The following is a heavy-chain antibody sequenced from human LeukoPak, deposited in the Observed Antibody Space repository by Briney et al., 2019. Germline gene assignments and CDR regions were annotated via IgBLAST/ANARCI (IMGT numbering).Heavy chain of an antibody. V-gene: IGHV4-31*03. CDR2: IYYSGST. CDR1: GGSISSGGYY. D-gene: IGHD3-3*01. J-gene: IGHJ4*02. CDR3: ARGRFLEWFDFDY. Sequence: SQTLSLTCTVSGGSISSGGYYWSWIRQHPGKGLEWIGYIYYSGSTYYNPSLKSRVTISVDTSKNQFSLKLSSVTAADTAVYYCARGRFLEWFDFDYWGQGTLVTVSS.